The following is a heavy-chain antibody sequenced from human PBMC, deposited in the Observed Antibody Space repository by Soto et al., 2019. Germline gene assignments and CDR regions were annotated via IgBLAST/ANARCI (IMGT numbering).Heavy chain of an antibody. CDR2: IYHSGST. D-gene: IGHD3-22*01. CDR1: GGSISSSNW. CDR3: SAYYDSSGYRFDY. J-gene: IGHJ4*02. V-gene: IGHV4-4*02. Sequence: QVQLQESGPGLVKPSGTLSLTCAVSGGSISSSNWWSWVRQPPGKGLEWIGEIYHSGSTNYNPSLKSRVIISVDKSKNQFSLTLSSVTAADTSVYYCSAYYDSSGYRFDYWGQGTLVTVSS.